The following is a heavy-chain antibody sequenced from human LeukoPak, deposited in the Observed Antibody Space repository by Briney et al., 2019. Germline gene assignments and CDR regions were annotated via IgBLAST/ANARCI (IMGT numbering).Heavy chain of an antibody. CDR1: GGSFSGYY. CDR2: INHSGST. J-gene: IGHJ5*02. Sequence: PSETLSLTCAVYGGSFSGYYWSWIRQPPGKGLEWIGEINHSGSTNYNPSLKSRVTISVDTSKNQFSLKLSSVTAADTAVYYCARGPRITIFGVVISGWFDPWGQGTLVTVSS. V-gene: IGHV4-34*01. D-gene: IGHD3-3*01. CDR3: ARGPRITIFGVVISGWFDP.